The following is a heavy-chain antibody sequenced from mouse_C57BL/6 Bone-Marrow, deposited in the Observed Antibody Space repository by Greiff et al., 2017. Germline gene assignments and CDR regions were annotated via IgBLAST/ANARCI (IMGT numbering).Heavy chain of an antibody. CDR3: TRSLSYYGTNY. CDR2: IDPEDGET. J-gene: IGHJ2*01. Sequence: EVQLKESGAELVKPGASVKLSCTASGFNIKDYYIHWVKQRTEQGLEWIGRIDPEDGETKYAPKFQDKATITADTSSNTAYLQLSSLTSEDTAVYYCTRSLSYYGTNYWGQGTTLTVSS. V-gene: IGHV14-2*01. D-gene: IGHD1-1*01. CDR1: GFNIKDYY.